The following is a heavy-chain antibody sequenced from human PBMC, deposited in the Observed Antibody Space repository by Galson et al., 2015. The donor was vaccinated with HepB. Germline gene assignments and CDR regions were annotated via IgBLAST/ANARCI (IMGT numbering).Heavy chain of an antibody. CDR1: GFTFSSFG. V-gene: IGHV3-33*01. Sequence: SLRLSCAASGFTFSSFGIHWVRQAPGKGLEWVAVIWYDGSNKYYADSVKGRFTISRDSSKNTLYLQMNSLRAEDTAVYYCVIERSYCSTTSCRTGNWFDPWGQGTLVTVSS. J-gene: IGHJ5*02. D-gene: IGHD2-2*01. CDR2: IWYDGSNK. CDR3: VIERSYCSTTSCRTGNWFDP.